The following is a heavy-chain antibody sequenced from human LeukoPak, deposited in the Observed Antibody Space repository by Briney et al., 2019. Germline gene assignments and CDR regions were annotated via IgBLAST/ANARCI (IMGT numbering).Heavy chain of an antibody. CDR2: INPSGGST. Sequence: ASVKVSCKASGYTFTSYSMDWVRQTPGQGLEWIGIINPSGGSTIYAQKFQGRVTMTRDTSTSTVYMELSNLRSEDTAVYYCGRSLGYGRTDYWGQGNLVTVSS. CDR3: GRSLGYGRTDY. V-gene: IGHV1-46*03. J-gene: IGHJ4*02. D-gene: IGHD5-18*01. CDR1: GYTFTSYS.